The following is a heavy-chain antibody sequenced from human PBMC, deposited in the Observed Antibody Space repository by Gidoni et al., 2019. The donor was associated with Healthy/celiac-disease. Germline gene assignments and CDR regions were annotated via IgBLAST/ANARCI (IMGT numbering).Heavy chain of an antibody. CDR3: AIGAYEGSYFDY. CDR1: GFTFSSYE. Sequence: EVQLVESGGGLVQPGGSLRLSCAASGFTFSSYEMNWVRQAPGKGLEWVSYISSSGSTIYYADSVKGRFTISRDNAKNSLYLQMNSLRAEDTAVYYCAIGAYEGSYFDYWGQGTLVTVSS. J-gene: IGHJ4*02. V-gene: IGHV3-48*03. D-gene: IGHD2-21*01. CDR2: ISSSGSTI.